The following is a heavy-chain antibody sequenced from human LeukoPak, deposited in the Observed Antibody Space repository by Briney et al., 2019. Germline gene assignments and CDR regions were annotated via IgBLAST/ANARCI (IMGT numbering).Heavy chain of an antibody. J-gene: IGHJ2*01. CDR1: GGSISSYY. CDR2: IYYSGST. V-gene: IGHV4-59*01. CDR3: ARAYNYYGSGSPIASNWYFDL. Sequence: KSSETLSLTCTVSGGSISSYYWSWIRQPPGKGLEWIGYIYYSGSTNYNPSLKSRVTISVDTSKNQFSLRLSSVTAADTAVYYCARAYNYYGSGSPIASNWYFDLWGRGTLVTVSS. D-gene: IGHD3-10*01.